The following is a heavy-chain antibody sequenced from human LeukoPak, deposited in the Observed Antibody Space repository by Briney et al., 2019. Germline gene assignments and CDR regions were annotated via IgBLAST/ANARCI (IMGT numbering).Heavy chain of an antibody. CDR1: GYTFTGYY. CDR2: ISAYNGNT. CDR3: AREGSGSRDNWFDP. Sequence: ASVKVSCKASGYTFTGYYMHWVRQAPGQGLEWMGWISAYNGNTNYAQKLQGRVTMTTDTSTSTAYMELRSLRSDDTAVYYCAREGSGSRDNWFDPWGQGTLVTVSS. D-gene: IGHD1-26*01. V-gene: IGHV1-18*04. J-gene: IGHJ5*02.